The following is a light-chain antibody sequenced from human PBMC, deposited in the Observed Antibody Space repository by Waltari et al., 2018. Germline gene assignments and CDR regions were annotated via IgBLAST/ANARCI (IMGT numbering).Light chain of an antibody. CDR1: QSVDTY. CDR3: RQRSNWVT. V-gene: IGKV3-11*01. CDR2: DAS. Sequence: EIVLTQSPATLSLSPGERASLSCRASQSVDTYLAWYQQKPGQAPRLLIYDASNRATGIPARFSGRGSGTDFTLTISSLEPEDFAVYYCRQRSNWVTFGGGTKVEIK. J-gene: IGKJ4*01.